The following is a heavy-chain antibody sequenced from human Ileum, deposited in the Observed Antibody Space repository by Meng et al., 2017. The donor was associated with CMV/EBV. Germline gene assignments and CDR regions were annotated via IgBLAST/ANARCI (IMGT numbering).Heavy chain of an antibody. CDR1: SHY. CDR2: IYYSGNT. D-gene: IGHD3-3*01. J-gene: IGHJ5*02. CDR3: ARGSTFYDFWSAYLTTTNYFDP. V-gene: IGHV4-39*07. Sequence: SHYWGWSRQSPGKGLEWSGSIYYSGNTYYHPSLKSRVSIALDTSKNQFSLKLNSVTAADTAVYYCARGSTFYDFWSAYLTTTNYFDPWGQGTLVTVSS.